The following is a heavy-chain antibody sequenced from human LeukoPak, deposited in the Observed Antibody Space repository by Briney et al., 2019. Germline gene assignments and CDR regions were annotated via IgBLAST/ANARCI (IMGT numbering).Heavy chain of an antibody. CDR2: ITSSGSII. CDR1: GFTFSSYE. V-gene: IGHV3-48*03. D-gene: IGHD6-19*01. CDR3: ARDVKSYSSGASYFDY. Sequence: GGSLRLSCAASGFTFSSYEMNWVRQAPGKGLEWVSYITSSGSIIYYADSVKGRFTISRDNAKNSLYLQMNSLRAEDTAVYYCARDVKSYSSGASYFDYWGQGTLVTVSS. J-gene: IGHJ4*02.